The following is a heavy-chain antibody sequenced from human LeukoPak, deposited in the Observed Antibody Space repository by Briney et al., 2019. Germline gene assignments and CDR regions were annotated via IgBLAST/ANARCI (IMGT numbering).Heavy chain of an antibody. Sequence: ASVKVSCKASGYTFTNYDIDWVRQATGQGLEWMGWMNPNTGNTGYAQKFRGRVTMTRNTSISTAYMELSSLRSEDTAVYYCARRHPYSYYGIDYWGQGTLVTVSS. CDR2: MNPNTGNT. V-gene: IGHV1-8*01. CDR1: GYTFTNYD. J-gene: IGHJ4*02. D-gene: IGHD4-11*01. CDR3: ARRHPYSYYGIDY.